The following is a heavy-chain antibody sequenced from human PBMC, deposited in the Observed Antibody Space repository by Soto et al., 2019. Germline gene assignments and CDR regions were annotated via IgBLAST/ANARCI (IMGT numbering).Heavy chain of an antibody. Sequence: QVQLVQSGAEVKKPGSSVKVYCEASGGTFSSYAISWVRQAPGKGLEWMGGVIPIFGTANYAQKFQGRVTITADKSTSTAYMELSSLRSEDTAVYYCARDPSQNGAFDIWGQGTMVTVSS. CDR2: VIPIFGTA. J-gene: IGHJ3*02. CDR3: ARDPSQNGAFDI. CDR1: GGTFSSYA. V-gene: IGHV1-69*06.